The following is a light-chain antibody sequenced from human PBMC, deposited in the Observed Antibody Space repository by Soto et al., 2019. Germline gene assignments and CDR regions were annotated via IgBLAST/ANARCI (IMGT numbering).Light chain of an antibody. CDR3: QQSYSTLFT. CDR2: AAS. CDR1: QTIIRY. Sequence: DIQMTQSPSSLSASVGDRVTITCRASQTIIRYLNWYQQKPGIAPNLLIYAASSLQSGVPSRFSGSGSGTEFTLTISSLQPEDFATYYCQQSYSTLFTFGPGTTVEIK. V-gene: IGKV1-39*01. J-gene: IGKJ3*01.